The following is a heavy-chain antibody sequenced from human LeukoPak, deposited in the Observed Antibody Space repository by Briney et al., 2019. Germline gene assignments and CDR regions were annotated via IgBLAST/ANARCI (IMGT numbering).Heavy chain of an antibody. J-gene: IGHJ3*02. CDR3: AKDQDIVVVPAAQADAFDI. D-gene: IGHD2-2*01. V-gene: IGHV3-53*05. CDR1: GFTVSSNY. Sequence: GGSLRLSCAASGFTVSSNYMSWVRQAPGKGLEWVSVIYSGGSTYYADSVKGRFTISRDNSKNTLYLQMNSLRAEDTAVYYCAKDQDIVVVPAAQADAFDIWGQGTMVTVSS. CDR2: IYSGGST.